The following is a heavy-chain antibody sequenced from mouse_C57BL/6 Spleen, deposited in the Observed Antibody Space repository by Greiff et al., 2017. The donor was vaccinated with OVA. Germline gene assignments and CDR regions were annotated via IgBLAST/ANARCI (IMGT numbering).Heavy chain of an antibody. CDR1: GYTFTSYG. D-gene: IGHD3-2*02. Sequence: QVQLQQSGAELVRPGASVKLSCKASGYTFTSYGISWVKQRTGQGLEWIGEIYPRSGNTYYNEKFKGKATLTADKSSSTAYMELRSLTSEYSAVYFCARDEDSSGYVGYAMDYWGQGTSVTVSS. CDR2: IYPRSGNT. V-gene: IGHV1-81*01. J-gene: IGHJ4*01. CDR3: ARDEDSSGYVGYAMDY.